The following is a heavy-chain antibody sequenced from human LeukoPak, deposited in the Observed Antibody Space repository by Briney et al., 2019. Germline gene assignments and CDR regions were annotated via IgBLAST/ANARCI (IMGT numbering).Heavy chain of an antibody. CDR1: GGSISDYY. V-gene: IGHV4-4*07. CDR2: IYTSGST. J-gene: IGHJ4*02. D-gene: IGHD6-19*01. CDR3: ARDRHGMSVSDYFDY. Sequence: PSETLSLICTVSGGSISDYYWSWIRQPAGKGLEWIGRIYTSGSTNYNPSLKSRVTMSVDTSKNQFSLKLSSVTAADTAVYYCARDRHGMSVSDYFDYWGQGTLVTVSS.